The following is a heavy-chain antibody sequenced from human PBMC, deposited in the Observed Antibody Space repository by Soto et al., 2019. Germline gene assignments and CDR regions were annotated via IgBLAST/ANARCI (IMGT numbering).Heavy chain of an antibody. CDR2: ISWNSGSI. Sequence: EVQLVESGGGLVQPGRSLRLSCAASGFTFDDYAMHWVRQAPGKGLEWVSGISWNSGSIGYADSVKGRFTISRDNAKNSLYLQMNSLRAEDPALYYCAKGGQLLVEGGGYWGQGTLVTVPS. CDR1: GFTFDDYA. CDR3: AKGGQLLVEGGGY. V-gene: IGHV3-9*01. D-gene: IGHD2-2*01. J-gene: IGHJ1*01.